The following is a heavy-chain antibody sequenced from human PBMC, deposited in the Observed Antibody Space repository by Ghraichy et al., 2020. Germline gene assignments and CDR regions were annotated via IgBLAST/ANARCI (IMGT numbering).Heavy chain of an antibody. CDR2: IYHSGTT. CDR1: GGSISSDGYS. D-gene: IGHD1-14*01. V-gene: IGHV4-30-2*01. CDR3: AGNEPADGKDAFDI. Sequence: SETLSLTCAVSGGSISSDGYSWSWIRQPPGKGLDWIGYIYHSGTTYNKPSLKSRVTISVDRAKNQFSLRLSSVTAADTAVYYCAGNEPADGKDAFDIWGQGTMVTVSS. J-gene: IGHJ3*02.